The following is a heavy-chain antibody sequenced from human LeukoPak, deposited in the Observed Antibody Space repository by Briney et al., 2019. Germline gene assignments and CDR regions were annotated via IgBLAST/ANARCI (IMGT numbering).Heavy chain of an antibody. J-gene: IGHJ1*01. D-gene: IGHD3-22*01. CDR1: GASITNNY. CDR2: IYFSGSS. CDR3: ARGNSYYDTSGYFPWESFQH. Sequence: YPSETLSLTCSVSGASITNNYWSWIRQPPRKGLDWVGNIYFSGSSYYKPSLKSRVTMSVDTSTNQSSLKLSSVTAADTAVYYCARGNSYYDTSGYFPWESFQHWGQGTLVTVSS. V-gene: IGHV4-59*12.